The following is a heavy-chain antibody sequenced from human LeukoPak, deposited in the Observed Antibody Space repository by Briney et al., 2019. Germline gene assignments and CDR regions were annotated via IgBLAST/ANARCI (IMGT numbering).Heavy chain of an antibody. CDR1: GFTFNTYA. Sequence: PGGSLRLSCAASGFTFNTYAMSWVRQAPGKGLEWVSAISGSGGSTYYADSVKGRFTISRDNSKNTLYLQMNSLRAEDTAVYYCAKGGSITIFGVVSPFDYWGQGTLVTVSS. CDR3: AKGGSITIFGVVSPFDY. V-gene: IGHV3-23*01. J-gene: IGHJ4*02. D-gene: IGHD3-3*01. CDR2: ISGSGGST.